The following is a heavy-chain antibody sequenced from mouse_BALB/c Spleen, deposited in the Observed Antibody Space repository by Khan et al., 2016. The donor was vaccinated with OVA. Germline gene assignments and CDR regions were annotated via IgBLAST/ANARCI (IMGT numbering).Heavy chain of an antibody. CDR2: INPSTGYT. CDR1: GYTFINYW. Sequence: QVQLKESGAELAKPGASVKMSCKASGYTFINYWILWIKQRPGQGLELIGYINPSTGYTEYNQNFKDKATLTADKSSSTAYMQLSSLTSEDSTVYYCARRGRRWDFDYWGQGHTLTVSS. CDR3: ARRGRRWDFDY. J-gene: IGHJ2*01. D-gene: IGHD1-1*02. V-gene: IGHV1-7*01.